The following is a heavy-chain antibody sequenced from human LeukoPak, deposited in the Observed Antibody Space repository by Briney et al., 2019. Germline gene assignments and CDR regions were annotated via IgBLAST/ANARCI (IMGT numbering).Heavy chain of an antibody. CDR2: INPSGGST. CDR3: AREYAAYYYDGDSYYYYGMDV. D-gene: IGHD3-22*01. Sequence: ASVKVSCKASGYTFTSYYMHWVRQAPGQGLEWMGIINPSGGSTSYAQKFQGRVTMTRGTSTSTVYMELSSLRSEDTAVYYCAREYAAYYYDGDSYYYYGMDVWGQGTTVTVSS. V-gene: IGHV1-46*01. CDR1: GYTFTSYY. J-gene: IGHJ6*02.